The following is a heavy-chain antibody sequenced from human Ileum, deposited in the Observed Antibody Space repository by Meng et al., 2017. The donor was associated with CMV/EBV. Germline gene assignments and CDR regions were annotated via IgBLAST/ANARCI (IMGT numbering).Heavy chain of an antibody. CDR3: ARGRVAQDY. CDR2: IYNSGKT. J-gene: IGHJ4*02. Sequence: QVQRQGSGPGLVKPSETLSLICSVSGDSITTGNSYWSWIRQAPGKDMEWIGYIYNSGKTDCNPSLKSRVTISIDTSKNQFSLKLTSVTAADTAVYYCARGRVAQDYWGQGTLVTVSS. CDR1: GDSITTGNSY. V-gene: IGHV4-30-4*01.